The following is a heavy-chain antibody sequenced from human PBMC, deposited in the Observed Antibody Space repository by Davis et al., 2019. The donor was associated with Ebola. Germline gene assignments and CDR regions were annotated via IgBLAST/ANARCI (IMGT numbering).Heavy chain of an antibody. Sequence: HTGGSLRLSCAASGFTFSSYWMHWVRQAPGKGLVWVSRINSDGSSTSYADSVKGRFTISRDNAKNTLYLQMNSLRAEDTAVYYCAKDGGGIAAAGRYYYYGMDVWGQGTTVTVSS. CDR2: INSDGSST. V-gene: IGHV3-74*01. J-gene: IGHJ6*02. D-gene: IGHD6-13*01. CDR1: GFTFSSYW. CDR3: AKDGGGIAAAGRYYYYGMDV.